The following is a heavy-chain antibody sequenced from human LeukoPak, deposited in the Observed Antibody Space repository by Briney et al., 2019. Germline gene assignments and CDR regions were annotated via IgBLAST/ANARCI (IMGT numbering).Heavy chain of an antibody. CDR2: INYSGST. Sequence: SETLSLTCAIYSESFSGYFWSWIRQPPGKGLEWIGEINYSGSTNYNPSLKSRVTISVDTSKNQFSLKLSSVTAADTAVYYCARTLSMIVVVITPQTDAFDIWGQGTMVTVSS. J-gene: IGHJ3*02. V-gene: IGHV4-34*01. CDR1: SESFSGYF. D-gene: IGHD3-22*01. CDR3: ARTLSMIVVVITPQTDAFDI.